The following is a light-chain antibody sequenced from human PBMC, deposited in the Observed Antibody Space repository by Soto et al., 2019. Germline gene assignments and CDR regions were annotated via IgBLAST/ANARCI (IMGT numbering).Light chain of an antibody. V-gene: IGLV2-14*01. CDR3: SSYTSSSTLGYV. CDR2: DVS. CDR1: RSDFGGYNY. J-gene: IGLJ1*01. Sequence: QSALTQPASVSVSPGQSITISCTGTRSDFGGYNYVSWYQQRPGKAPKLMIYDVSNWPSGVSNRFSGSKSGNTASLTISGLQAEDEADYYCSSYTSSSTLGYVFGTGTKVTVL.